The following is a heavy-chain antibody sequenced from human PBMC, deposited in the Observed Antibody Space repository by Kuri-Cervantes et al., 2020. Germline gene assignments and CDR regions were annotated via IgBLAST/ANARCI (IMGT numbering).Heavy chain of an antibody. CDR2: IHYIGST. V-gene: IGHV4-39*02. J-gene: IGHJ4*02. CDR1: GGSISSGDYY. Sequence: SETLSLTCTVSGGSISSGDYYWSWIRQPPGKGLEWIGSIHYIGSTYHNPSLKSRVTMSVDTSKNHFSLKLSSVTAADTAVYYCARRDTAMVPFDYWGQGTLVTVSS. CDR3: ARRDTAMVPFDY. D-gene: IGHD5-18*01.